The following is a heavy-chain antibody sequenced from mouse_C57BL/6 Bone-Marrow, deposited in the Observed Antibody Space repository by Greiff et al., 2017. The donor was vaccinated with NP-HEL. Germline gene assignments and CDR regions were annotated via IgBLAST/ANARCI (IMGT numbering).Heavy chain of an antibody. Sequence: EVMLVESGGGLVQPKGSLKLSCAASGFTFNTYAMHWVRQAPGKGLEWVARIRSKSSNYATYYADSVKDRFTISRDDSQSMLYLQMNNLKTEGTAMYYCVRYYYGSSYVGYFDVWGTGTTVTVSS. D-gene: IGHD1-1*01. J-gene: IGHJ1*03. CDR3: VRYYYGSSYVGYFDV. CDR2: IRSKSSNYAT. CDR1: GFTFNTYA. V-gene: IGHV10-3*01.